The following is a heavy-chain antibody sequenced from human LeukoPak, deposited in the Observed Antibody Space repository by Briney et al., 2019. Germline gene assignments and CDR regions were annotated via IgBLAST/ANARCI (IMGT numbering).Heavy chain of an antibody. CDR2: IYHSGST. Sequence: SGTLSLTCAVSGGSISSSNWWSWVRQPPGKGLEWIGEIYHSGSTNYNPSLKSRVTISVDKSKNQFSLKLSSVTAADTAVYYCAREPTIFGSYNWFDPWGQGTLVTVSS. CDR3: AREPTIFGSYNWFDP. D-gene: IGHD3-3*01. V-gene: IGHV4-4*02. J-gene: IGHJ5*02. CDR1: GGSISSSNW.